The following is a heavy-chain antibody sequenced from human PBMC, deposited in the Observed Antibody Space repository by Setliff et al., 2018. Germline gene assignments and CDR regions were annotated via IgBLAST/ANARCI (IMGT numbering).Heavy chain of an antibody. J-gene: IGHJ4*02. CDR2: THYDGSNN. CDR1: GFTSTDYG. V-gene: IGHV3-30*02. D-gene: IGHD2-2*01. CDR3: ARERTSGSLLIDF. Sequence: GGSLRLSCAGSGFTSTDYGMHWVRQASGKGLEWVTFTHYDGSNNLYADSVKGRFTISRGKSKNMLFLQMDRLRVEDTGLYYCARERTSGSLLIDFWGQGTLVTVSS.